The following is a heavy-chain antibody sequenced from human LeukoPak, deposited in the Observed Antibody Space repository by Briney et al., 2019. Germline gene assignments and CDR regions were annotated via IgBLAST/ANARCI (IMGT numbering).Heavy chain of an antibody. V-gene: IGHV1-24*01. CDR3: ATVRAFRGVIVWFDP. Sequence: ASVKVSFKVSGYTLTELSMHWVRHAPGNGLEWMGGFDPEDGETIYSQKFQVRVIMTEDKSTDTAYMELSRLRAEDAAVCYCATVRAFRGVIVWFDPWGQGTLVTVSS. J-gene: IGHJ5*02. D-gene: IGHD3-10*01. CDR1: GYTLTELS. CDR2: FDPEDGET.